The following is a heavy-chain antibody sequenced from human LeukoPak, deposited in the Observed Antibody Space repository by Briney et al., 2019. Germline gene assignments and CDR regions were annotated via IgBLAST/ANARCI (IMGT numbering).Heavy chain of an antibody. Sequence: SETLSLTCTVSGGSISSYYWSWIRQPPGKGLEWIGYRHYSGSFNYSPSLKSPAIISLDTSKNQFSLRLSSVTAADTAVYYCARFDYGDSAGRAGPLNFWGQGTLVTVSS. D-gene: IGHD4-17*01. CDR2: RHYSGSF. V-gene: IGHV4-59*01. J-gene: IGHJ4*02. CDR3: ARFDYGDSAGRAGPLNF. CDR1: GGSISSYY.